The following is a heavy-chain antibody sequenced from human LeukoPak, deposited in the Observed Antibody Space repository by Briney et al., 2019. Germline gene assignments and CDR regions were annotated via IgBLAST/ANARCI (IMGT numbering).Heavy chain of an antibody. CDR2: ISGRGGST. J-gene: IGHJ6*02. CDR3: AKQGITMVRGVNRGMDV. D-gene: IGHD3-10*01. CDR1: GFTFSSYA. Sequence: GGSLRLSCAASGFTFSSYAMSWVRQAPGKGLEWVSAISGRGGSTYYADSVKGRFTISRDNSKNTLYLQMNSLRAEDTAVYYCAKQGITMVRGVNRGMDVWGQGTTVTVSS. V-gene: IGHV3-23*01.